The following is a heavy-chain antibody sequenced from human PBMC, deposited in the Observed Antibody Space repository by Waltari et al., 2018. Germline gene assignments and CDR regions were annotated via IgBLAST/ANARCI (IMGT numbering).Heavy chain of an antibody. D-gene: IGHD2-15*01. CDR1: GGTFSSYA. Sequence: QVQLVQSGAEVKKPGSSVKVSCKASGGTFSSYAISWVRQAPGQGLEWMGGIIPIFGTANYAQKLQGRVTITADESTSTAYMELSSLRSEDTAVYYWARYGVAATSAAYYYGMDVWGQGTTVTVSS. J-gene: IGHJ6*02. CDR2: IIPIFGTA. V-gene: IGHV1-69*01. CDR3: ARYGVAATSAAYYYGMDV.